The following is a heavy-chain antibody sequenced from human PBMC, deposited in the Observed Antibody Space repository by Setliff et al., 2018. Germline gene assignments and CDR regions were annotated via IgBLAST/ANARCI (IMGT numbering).Heavy chain of an antibody. CDR2: INHSGNT. D-gene: IGHD2-15*01. Sequence: LSLTCAVYGGSFSGYYWSWIRQPPGKGLEWIGEINHSGNTNYNPSLKSRVTISVDTSKSQFSLKLSSVTAVDTAVYYCARQGTYCDGGGGSCFPPNYWGQGTLVTVSS. CDR1: GGSFSGYY. CDR3: ARQGTYCDGGGGSCFPPNY. J-gene: IGHJ4*02. V-gene: IGHV4-34*01.